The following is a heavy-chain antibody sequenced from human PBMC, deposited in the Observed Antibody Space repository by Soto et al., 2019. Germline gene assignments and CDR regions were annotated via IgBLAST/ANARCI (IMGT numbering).Heavy chain of an antibody. CDR1: GGSISSYY. V-gene: IGHV4-59*01. J-gene: IGHJ4*02. Sequence: PSETLSLTCTVSGGSISSYYWSWIRQPPGKGLEWIGYIYYSGSTNYNPSLKSRVTISVDTSMYQFSLKLSSVTAADTVVYYCAREGLLGMGVYYFDYWGQGTLVTVSS. CDR3: AREGLLGMGVYYFDY. CDR2: IYYSGST. D-gene: IGHD1-26*01.